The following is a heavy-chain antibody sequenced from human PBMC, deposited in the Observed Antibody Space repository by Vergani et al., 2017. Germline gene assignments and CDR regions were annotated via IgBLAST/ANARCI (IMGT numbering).Heavy chain of an antibody. CDR3: ARVDIVVVPSAMGWFDP. D-gene: IGHD2-2*03. CDR1: GGSISSGGYY. J-gene: IGHJ5*02. CDR2: IYYSGRT. Sequence: QLQLQESGPGLVKPSQTLSLTCTVSGGSISSGGYYWSWIRQPPGKGLEWIGYIYYSGRTYYNPSLKSRVTISVDTSKNQFSLKLSSVTAADTAVYYCARVDIVVVPSAMGWFDPWGQGTLVTVSS. V-gene: IGHV4-31*03.